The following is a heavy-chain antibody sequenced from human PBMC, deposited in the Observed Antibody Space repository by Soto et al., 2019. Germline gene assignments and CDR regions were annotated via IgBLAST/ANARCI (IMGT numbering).Heavy chain of an antibody. CDR1: GFTFSSYE. V-gene: IGHV3-48*03. Sequence: GRTLRLSCAAYGFTFSSYEMNWVRQAPGKGLEWVSYISSSGSTIYYADSVKGRFTISRDNAKNSLYLQMNSLRAEDTAVYYCARGVEYYFWSGYSNLLSSRGQGSLVTGSA. CDR3: ARGVEYYFWSGYSNLLSS. D-gene: IGHD3-3*01. J-gene: IGHJ1*01. CDR2: ISSSGSTI.